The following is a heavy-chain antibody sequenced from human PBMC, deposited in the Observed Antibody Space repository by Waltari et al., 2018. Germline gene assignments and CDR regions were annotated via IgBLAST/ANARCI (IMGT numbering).Heavy chain of an antibody. CDR1: GYSISSGYY. V-gene: IGHV4-38-2*01. D-gene: IGHD1-1*01. CDR3: ARNWSGNWKRGYFDY. Sequence: QVQLQESGPGLVKPSETLSLTCAVSGYSISSGYYWGWIRQPPGKGLEWIGSIYLSGSTDYNPTRKSRVTMSVDTSKSQFSLKLSSVTAADTAVYYWARNWSGNWKRGYFDYWGQGTLVTVSS. J-gene: IGHJ4*02. CDR2: IYLSGST.